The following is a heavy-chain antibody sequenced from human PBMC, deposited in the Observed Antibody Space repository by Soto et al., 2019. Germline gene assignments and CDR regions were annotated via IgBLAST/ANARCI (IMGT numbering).Heavy chain of an antibody. D-gene: IGHD4-17*01. V-gene: IGHV3-23*01. Sequence: EVQLLESGGGLVQPGGSLRLSCAASGLTSSSYAMSWVRQAPGKGLEWVSAISGSGSSTYYADSVKGRFTISRDNSKNTLSLQMNSLRVEDTAVYYCAKDNEVYGDSACYFDYWGQGTLVTVSS. J-gene: IGHJ4*02. CDR1: GLTSSSYA. CDR3: AKDNEVYGDSACYFDY. CDR2: ISGSGSST.